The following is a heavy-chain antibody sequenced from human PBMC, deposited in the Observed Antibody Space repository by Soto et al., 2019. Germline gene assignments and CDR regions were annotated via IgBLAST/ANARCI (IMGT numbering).Heavy chain of an antibody. CDR2: IIPIFGTA. Sequence: QVQLVQSGAEVKKPGSSVKVSCKASGGTFSSYAIIWVRQAPGQGLEWMGGIIPIFGTANYAQKFQGRVTITADEATSTAYLELSSLRSEDTAVYYCARYGYCSGGSLCAAPLRGGNWFDPWGQGTLVTVSS. J-gene: IGHJ5*02. CDR1: GGTFSSYA. D-gene: IGHD2-15*01. CDR3: ARYGYCSGGSLCAAPLRGGNWFDP. V-gene: IGHV1-69*01.